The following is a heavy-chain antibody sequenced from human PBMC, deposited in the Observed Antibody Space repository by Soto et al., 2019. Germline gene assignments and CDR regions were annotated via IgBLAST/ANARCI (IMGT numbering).Heavy chain of an antibody. D-gene: IGHD3-16*01. CDR3: ALSDY. V-gene: IGHV3-30*03. CDR1: GFTFSSYG. J-gene: IGHJ4*02. Sequence: QVQLVESGGGVVQPGRSLRLSCAASGFTFSSYGMHWVRQAPGKGLEWVAVISYDGSNKYYADSVKGRFTISRDNSKNTLYLQMNSLRAEDTAVYYCALSDYWGQGTLVTVSS. CDR2: ISYDGSNK.